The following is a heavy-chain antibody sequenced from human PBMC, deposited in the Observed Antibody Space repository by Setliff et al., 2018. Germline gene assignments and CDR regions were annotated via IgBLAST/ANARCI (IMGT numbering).Heavy chain of an antibody. D-gene: IGHD3-10*01. J-gene: IGHJ4*02. V-gene: IGHV1-18*01. Sequence: SSVKVSSKASGSTFTDFGVSWVRQAPGQGLEWVGWISPHNGNTYYAPKFQGTVLMTADTSTTTAYLELRSLRSDDTAVYYCSRLVRFCTRIVCQRLSGDDYWGQGTLVTVSS. CDR3: SRLVRFCTRIVCQRLSGDDY. CDR2: ISPHNGNT. CDR1: GSTFTDFG.